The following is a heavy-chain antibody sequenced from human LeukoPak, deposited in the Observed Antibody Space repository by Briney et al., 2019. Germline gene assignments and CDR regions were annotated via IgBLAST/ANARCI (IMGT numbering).Heavy chain of an antibody. CDR2: IIPIFGTA. J-gene: IGHJ3*02. CDR1: GGTFSSYA. Sequence: ASVKVSCKASGGTFSSYAISWVRQAPGQGLEWMEGIIPIFGTANYAQKFQGRVTITADKSTSTAYMELSSLRSEDTAVYYCARGGPYYYDSSGYLSDAFDIWGQGTMVTVSS. D-gene: IGHD3-22*01. CDR3: ARGGPYYYDSSGYLSDAFDI. V-gene: IGHV1-69*06.